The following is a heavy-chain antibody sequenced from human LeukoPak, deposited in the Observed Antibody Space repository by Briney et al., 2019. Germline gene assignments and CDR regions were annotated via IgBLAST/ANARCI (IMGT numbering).Heavy chain of an antibody. D-gene: IGHD2-21*01. CDR1: GFTFSRSW. Sequence: GCSLRLSCAASGFTFSRSWMGWVRQAPGTGLEWVANIKQDGTSEYYVDSVMGRFTISRDNAENSVYLQRNSLSAGDTAVYYCARHGDYCFDLWGPGTRVTVSS. CDR3: ARHGDYCFDL. J-gene: IGHJ4*02. CDR2: IKQDGTSE. V-gene: IGHV3-7*02.